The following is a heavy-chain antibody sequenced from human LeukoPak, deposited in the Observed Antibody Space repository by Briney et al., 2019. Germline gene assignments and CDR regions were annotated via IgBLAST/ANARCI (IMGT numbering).Heavy chain of an antibody. CDR2: ISYDGSNK. J-gene: IGHJ4*02. D-gene: IGHD3-10*01. CDR1: GFTFSSYA. CDR3: ARDLVRGVIFGCYNY. Sequence: GRSLRLSCAASGFTFSSYAMHWVRQAPGKGLEWVAVISYDGSNKYYADSVKGRFTISRDNSKSTLYLQMNSLRAEDTAVYYCARDLVRGVIFGCYNYWGQGTLVTVSS. V-gene: IGHV3-30-3*01.